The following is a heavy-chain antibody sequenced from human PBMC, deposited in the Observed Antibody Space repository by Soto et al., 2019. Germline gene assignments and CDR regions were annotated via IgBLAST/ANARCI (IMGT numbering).Heavy chain of an antibody. CDR3: ATGVDILNCYYNYYYSTDV. D-gene: IGHD3-9*01. V-gene: IGHV1-69*01. J-gene: IGHJ6*02. CDR1: GGTFSSYA. Sequence: QVQLVQSGAEVKKPGSSVKVSCKASGGTFSSYAISWVRQDHGQGLEWMGGIIPIFGTANYAQKFQGRVRTTAEESTSTAYMEGSSLRSEDTAVYCCATGVDILNCYYNYYYSTDVCAQGTTPTVSS. CDR2: IIPIFGTA.